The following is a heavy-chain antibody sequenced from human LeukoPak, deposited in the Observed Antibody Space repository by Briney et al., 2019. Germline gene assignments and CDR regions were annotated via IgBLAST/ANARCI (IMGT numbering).Heavy chain of an antibody. D-gene: IGHD1-26*01. J-gene: IGHJ4*02. V-gene: IGHV3-11*05. CDR2: ISSSSSYT. CDR1: GFTFSDYY. CDR3: ARDPWGYSGFDY. Sequence: KPGGSLRLSCAASGFTFSDYYMSWIRQAPGKGLEWVSYISSSSSYTNYADSVKGRFTISRDNAKNSLYLQMNSLRAEDTAVYCCARDPWGYSGFDYWGQGTLVTVSS.